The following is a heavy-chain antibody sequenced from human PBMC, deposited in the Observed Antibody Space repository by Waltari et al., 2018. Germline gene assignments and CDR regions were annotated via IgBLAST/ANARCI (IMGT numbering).Heavy chain of an antibody. CDR3: ASPWPDTSPYGMDV. V-gene: IGHV3-74*01. CDR2: INSDGSST. J-gene: IGHJ6*02. Sequence: EVQLVESGGGLVQPGGSLRLSCAASGFTFSSYWMHWVRQAPGKGLVWGVLINSDGSSTSYADSVKGRFTISRDNAKNTLYLQMNSLRAEDTAVYYCASPWPDTSPYGMDVWGQGTTVTVSS. CDR1: GFTFSSYW. D-gene: IGHD5-18*01.